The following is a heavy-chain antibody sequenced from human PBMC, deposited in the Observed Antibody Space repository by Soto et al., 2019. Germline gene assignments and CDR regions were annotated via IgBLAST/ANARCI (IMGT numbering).Heavy chain of an antibody. J-gene: IGHJ3*02. V-gene: IGHV4-59*08. Sequence: SETLSLTCTVSGGSITSYYWSWIRQPPGKGLEWIGYIYFSGSANYNPSLKSRVTISVDTSKNQFSLKLSSVTAADTAVYYCARRYGGAFDIWGQGTMVTVSS. CDR3: ARRYGGAFDI. CDR1: GGSITSYY. D-gene: IGHD3-10*01. CDR2: IYFSGSA.